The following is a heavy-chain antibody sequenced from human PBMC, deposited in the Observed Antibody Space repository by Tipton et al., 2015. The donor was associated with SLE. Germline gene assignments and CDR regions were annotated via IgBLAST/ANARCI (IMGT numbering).Heavy chain of an antibody. CDR3: ARESMAAAGPFDY. Sequence: TLSLTCTVSGGSISSHYWSWIRQPPGKGLEWIGYIYYSGSTNYNPSLKSRVTISVDTSKNQFSLKLSSVTAADTAVYYCARESMAAAGPFDYWGQGTLVTVSS. CDR2: IYYSGST. D-gene: IGHD6-13*01. CDR1: GGSISSHY. V-gene: IGHV4-59*11. J-gene: IGHJ4*02.